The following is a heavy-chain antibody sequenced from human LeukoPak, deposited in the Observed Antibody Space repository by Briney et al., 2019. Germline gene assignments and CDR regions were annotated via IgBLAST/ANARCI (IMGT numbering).Heavy chain of an antibody. CDR2: IYSGDSHT. J-gene: IGHJ4*02. D-gene: IGHD4-17*01. CDR3: ASARHGDYVWDY. CDR1: GYSFTYW. Sequence: GESLKISCKGSGYSFTYWIGWVRQMPGKGLEWMGIIYSGDSHTKYSPSFQGRVAISVDNSISTAYLQWSSLEASDTAMYYCASARHGDYVWDYWGQGTLVTVSS. V-gene: IGHV5-51*01.